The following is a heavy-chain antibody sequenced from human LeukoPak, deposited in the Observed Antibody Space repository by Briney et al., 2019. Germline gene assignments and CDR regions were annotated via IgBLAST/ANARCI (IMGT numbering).Heavy chain of an antibody. CDR1: GFTVSSYY. CDR3: SGSHNVNAFDI. CDR2: IYSGGGT. J-gene: IGHJ3*02. Sequence: GGSLRLSCVASGFTVSSYYVSWVRQAPGKGLEWVSVIYSGGGTNYADSVKGRFTISRDKSKNTVYLQMNSLRGEDTAVYYCSGSHNVNAFDIWGQGTMVTVSS. D-gene: IGHD1-26*01. V-gene: IGHV3-53*01.